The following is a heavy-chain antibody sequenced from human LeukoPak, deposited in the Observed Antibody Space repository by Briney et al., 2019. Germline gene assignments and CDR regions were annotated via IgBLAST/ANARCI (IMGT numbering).Heavy chain of an antibody. D-gene: IGHD3-10*01. CDR1: GFAFTNYW. Sequence: PGGSLRLSCAASGFAFTNYWMTWVRQAPGKGLEWVANIKQDGSEKDYVDSVKGRFTISRDNAKNSLYLQMNSLRAEDTAVYYCASDREYYYGSGSFDYWGQGTLVTVSS. CDR3: ASDREYYYGSGSFDY. CDR2: IKQDGSEK. V-gene: IGHV3-7*04. J-gene: IGHJ4*02.